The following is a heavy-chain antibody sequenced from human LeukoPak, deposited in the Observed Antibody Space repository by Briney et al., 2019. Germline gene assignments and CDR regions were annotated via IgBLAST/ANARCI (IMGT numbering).Heavy chain of an antibody. J-gene: IGHJ4*02. V-gene: IGHV4-59*08. Sequence: SETLSLTCTVSGGSISSYYWSWIRQPPGKGLEWIGYIYYSGSTKYNPSLKTRVTISVDTSKNQFSLRLRSVTAADTAVYYCARHVEREYSGHDGFDYWGQGTLVTVSS. CDR1: GGSISSYY. CDR3: ARHVEREYSGHDGFDY. CDR2: IYYSGST. D-gene: IGHD5-12*01.